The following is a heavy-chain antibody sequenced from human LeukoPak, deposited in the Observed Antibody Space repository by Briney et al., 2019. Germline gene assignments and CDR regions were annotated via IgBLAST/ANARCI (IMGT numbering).Heavy chain of an antibody. D-gene: IGHD3-10*01. CDR1: GYSFTSYG. J-gene: IGHJ4*02. CDR2: ISAYNGNT. Sequence: GESLKISCKGSGYSFTSYGISWVRQAPGQGLEWMGWISAYNGNTNCAQKLQGRVTMTTDTSTSTAYMELRSLRSDDTAVYYCARVKKRITMVRGVTELDYWGQGTLVTVSS. V-gene: IGHV1-18*01. CDR3: ARVKKRITMVRGVTELDY.